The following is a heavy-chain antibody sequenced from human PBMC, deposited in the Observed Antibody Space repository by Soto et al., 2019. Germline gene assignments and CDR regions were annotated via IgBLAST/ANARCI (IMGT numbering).Heavy chain of an antibody. J-gene: IGHJ6*02. CDR3: ASAQGGYCSGGSCYSDYYYGMDV. D-gene: IGHD2-15*01. V-gene: IGHV4-59*01. CDR1: GGSISSYS. CDR2: IYYSGST. Sequence: PSETLSLTCTVSGGSISSYSWSWIRQPPGKGLEWIGYIYYSGSTNYNPSLKSRVTISVDTSKNQFALKLSSVTAADTAVYYCASAQGGYCSGGSCYSDYYYGMDVWGQGTTVTVSS.